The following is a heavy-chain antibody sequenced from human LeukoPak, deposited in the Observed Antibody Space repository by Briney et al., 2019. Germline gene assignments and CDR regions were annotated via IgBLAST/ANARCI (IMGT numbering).Heavy chain of an antibody. CDR1: GFTFSSYA. V-gene: IGHV3-23*01. Sequence: GGSLRLSCAASGFTFSSYAMSWVRQAPGKGLEWVSAISGSGGSTYYADSVKGRFTISRDNSKNTLYLQMNSLRAEDTAVYYCAKELDYDILTGYPQGADYWGQGTLVTVSS. D-gene: IGHD3-9*01. J-gene: IGHJ4*02. CDR3: AKELDYDILTGYPQGADY. CDR2: ISGSGGST.